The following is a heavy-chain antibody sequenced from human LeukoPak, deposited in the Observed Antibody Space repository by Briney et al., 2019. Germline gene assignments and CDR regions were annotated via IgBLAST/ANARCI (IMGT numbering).Heavy chain of an antibody. CDR1: GHTFTSYD. Sequence: ASVKVSCKASGHTFTSYDINWVRQATGQGLEWMGWMNPNSGNTGYAQKFQGRVTMTRNTSISTAYMELSSLRSEDTAVYYCAGGTYYDFWSGYYGGMDVWGQGTTVTVSS. D-gene: IGHD3-3*01. CDR3: AGGTYYDFWSGYYGGMDV. J-gene: IGHJ6*02. V-gene: IGHV1-8*01. CDR2: MNPNSGNT.